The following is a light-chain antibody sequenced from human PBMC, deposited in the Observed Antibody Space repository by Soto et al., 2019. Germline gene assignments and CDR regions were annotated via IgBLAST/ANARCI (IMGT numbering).Light chain of an antibody. CDR3: QQYGYSPRT. Sequence: EIVLTQSPATLSLSPGERATLSCRASQTVSSSLAWYQQKPGQAPRLLIYGASSRATGIPDRFSGSGSGTDFTLTISSLDPEDFAVYFCQQYGYSPRTFGQGTKVEIK. V-gene: IGKV3-20*01. CDR2: GAS. CDR1: QTVSSS. J-gene: IGKJ1*01.